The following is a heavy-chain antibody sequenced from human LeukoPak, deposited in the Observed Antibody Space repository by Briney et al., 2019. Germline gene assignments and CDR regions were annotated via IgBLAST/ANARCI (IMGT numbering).Heavy chain of an antibody. Sequence: PGGSLRLSCAASGFTVSSNYMSWVRQAPGKGLEWVSVIYSGGSTYYADSVKGRFTISRDNSKNTLYLQMNSLRAGDTAVYYCARVEYYDSSGFDYWGQGTLVTVSS. D-gene: IGHD3-22*01. CDR2: IYSGGST. V-gene: IGHV3-53*01. J-gene: IGHJ4*02. CDR1: GFTVSSNY. CDR3: ARVEYYDSSGFDY.